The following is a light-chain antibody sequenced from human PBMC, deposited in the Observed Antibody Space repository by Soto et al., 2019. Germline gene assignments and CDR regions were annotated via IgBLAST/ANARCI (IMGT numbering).Light chain of an antibody. J-gene: IGLJ1*01. CDR2: DVS. CDR1: SIGVGGYNY. Sequence: QSALTQPASVSGSPGQSITISCTGTSIGVGGYNYVSWYQQHPGKAPKLMIYDVSNRPSGVSNRFSGSKSGNTASLTISGLQAEDEADYYCSSYTSSSTPYVFGTGTKVTVL. V-gene: IGLV2-14*01. CDR3: SSYTSSSTPYV.